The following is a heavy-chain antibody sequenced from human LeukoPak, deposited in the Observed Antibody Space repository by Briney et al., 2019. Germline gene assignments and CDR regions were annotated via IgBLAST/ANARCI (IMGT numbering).Heavy chain of an antibody. CDR3: ARKGTETTYYFDY. J-gene: IGHJ4*02. Sequence: SETLSLTCAVYGGSFSGYYWSWIRQPPGKGLEWIGEINHSGSTNYNPSLKSRVTISVDTSKNQFSLKLSSVTAADTAVYYCARKGTETTYYFDYWGQGTLVTVSS. D-gene: IGHD4-17*01. CDR2: INHSGST. V-gene: IGHV4-34*01. CDR1: GGSFSGYY.